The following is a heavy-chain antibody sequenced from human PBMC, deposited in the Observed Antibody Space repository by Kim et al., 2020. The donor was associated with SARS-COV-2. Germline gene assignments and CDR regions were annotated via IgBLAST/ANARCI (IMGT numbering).Heavy chain of an antibody. J-gene: IGHJ4*02. Sequence: SVKVSCKASGGTFSSYAISWVRQAPGQGLEWMGGIIPIFGTANYAQKFQGRVTITADESTSTAYMELSSLRSEDTAVYYCARVWMKNGAPYYFDYWGQGTLVTVSS. V-gene: IGHV1-69*13. CDR1: GGTFSSYA. D-gene: IGHD3-3*01. CDR3: ARVWMKNGAPYYFDY. CDR2: IIPIFGTA.